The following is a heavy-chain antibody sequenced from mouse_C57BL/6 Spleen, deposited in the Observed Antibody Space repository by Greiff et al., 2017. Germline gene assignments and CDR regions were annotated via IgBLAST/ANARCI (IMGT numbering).Heavy chain of an antibody. D-gene: IGHD1-1*01. J-gene: IGHJ4*01. CDR1: GYTFTSYW. Sequence: QVQLQQPGAELVRPGSSVKLSCKASGYTFTSYWMHWVKQRPIQGLEWIGNIDPSDSETHYNQKFKDKATLTVDKSSSTAYMQLSSLTSEDSAVYYGARSGEFITTALDAMDYWGQGTSVTVSS. CDR3: ARSGEFITTALDAMDY. V-gene: IGHV1-52*01. CDR2: IDPSDSET.